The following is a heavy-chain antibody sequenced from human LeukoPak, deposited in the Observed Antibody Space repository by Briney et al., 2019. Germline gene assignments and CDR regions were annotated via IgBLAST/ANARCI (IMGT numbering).Heavy chain of an antibody. Sequence: GGSLRLSCAASGFTFSIYAMSWVRQAPGKGLEWVSSISGSGGSTYYADSVKGRFTISRDNSKNTLYLQMNSLRAEDTAVYYCAKRGYNYDYDYWGQGTLVTVSS. CDR3: AKRGYNYDYDY. V-gene: IGHV3-23*01. D-gene: IGHD5-18*01. CDR2: ISGSGGST. J-gene: IGHJ4*02. CDR1: GFTFSIYA.